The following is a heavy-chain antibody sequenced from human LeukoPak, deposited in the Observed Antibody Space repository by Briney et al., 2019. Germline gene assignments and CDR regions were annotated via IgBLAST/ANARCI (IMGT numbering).Heavy chain of an antibody. CDR1: GGSFSGYY. CDR3: ARGASTVVTPSPTLDY. V-gene: IGHV4-34*01. D-gene: IGHD4-23*01. CDR2: INHSGST. J-gene: IGHJ4*02. Sequence: SETLSLTCAVYGGSFSGYYWSWIRQPPGKGLEWIGEINHSGSTNYNPSLKSRVTISVDASKNQFSLKLSSVTAADTAVYYCARGASTVVTPSPTLDYWGQGTLVTVSP.